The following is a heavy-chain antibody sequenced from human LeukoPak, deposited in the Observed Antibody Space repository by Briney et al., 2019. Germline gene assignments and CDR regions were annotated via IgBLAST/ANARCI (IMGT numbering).Heavy chain of an antibody. D-gene: IGHD6-6*01. CDR2: IYYSGST. J-gene: IGHJ6*03. CDR3: ARAYASFYMDV. Sequence: PSETLSLTCTVSGGPISSSSYYWGWIRQPPGKGLEWIGSIYYSGSTYYNPSLKSRVTISVDTSKNQFSLKLSSVTAADTAVYYCARAYASFYMDVWGKGTTVTVSS. V-gene: IGHV4-39*07. CDR1: GGPISSSSYY.